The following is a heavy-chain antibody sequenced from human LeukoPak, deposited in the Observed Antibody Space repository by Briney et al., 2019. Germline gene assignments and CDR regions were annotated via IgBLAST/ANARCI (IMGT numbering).Heavy chain of an antibody. D-gene: IGHD6-13*01. CDR2: ISAYNGNT. V-gene: IGHV1-18*01. CDR1: GYTFTSYG. CDR3: AGPKYSSSWYVDAFDI. Sequence: ASVKVSCKASGYTFTSYGISWVRQAPGQGLEWMGWISAYNGNTNYAQKPQGRVTMTTDTSTSTAYMELRSLRSDDTAVYYCAGPKYSSSWYVDAFDIWGQGTMVTVSS. J-gene: IGHJ3*02.